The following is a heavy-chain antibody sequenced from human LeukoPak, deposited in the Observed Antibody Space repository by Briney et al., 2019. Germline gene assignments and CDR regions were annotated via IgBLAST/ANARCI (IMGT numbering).Heavy chain of an antibody. J-gene: IGHJ5*02. V-gene: IGHV3-30*04. CDR2: ISYGGGNK. CDR3: ARGDSSLAALAS. CDR1: GFTFSSYA. Sequence: PGRSLRLSCAASGFTFSSYAMHWVRQAPGKGLEWVAVISYGGGNKYYADSVKGRFTISRDNSKNTLYLQMNSLRAEDTAVYYCARGDSSLAALASWGKGTLVTVSS. D-gene: IGHD6-19*01.